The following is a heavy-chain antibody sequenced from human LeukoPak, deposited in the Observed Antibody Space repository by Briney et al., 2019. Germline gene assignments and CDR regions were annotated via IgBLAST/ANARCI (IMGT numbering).Heavy chain of an antibody. CDR2: ISSLSGTR. CDR3: ARDQGGSYSY. Sequence: AGGSLRLSCVVSGFTFSSYNFNWVRQAPGKGLEWVSFISSLSGTREYADSVKGRFTISRDNAKNSLYLQMNSLRAEDTAVYYCARDQGGSYSYWGQGTLVTVSS. V-gene: IGHV3-48*01. CDR1: GFTFSSYN. D-gene: IGHD1-26*01. J-gene: IGHJ4*02.